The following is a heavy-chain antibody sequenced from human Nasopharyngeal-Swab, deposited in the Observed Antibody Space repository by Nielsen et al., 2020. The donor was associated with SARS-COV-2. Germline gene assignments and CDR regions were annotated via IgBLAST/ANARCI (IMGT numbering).Heavy chain of an antibody. Sequence: GGSLRLSCAASGFTFSSYGMHWVRQAPGKGLEWVAVIWYDGSNNYYADSVKGRFTISRDNSKNTLYLQMNSLRAEDTAVYYCAREPGIAAAGTNYYYYGMDVWGQGTTVTVSS. V-gene: IGHV3-33*01. CDR3: AREPGIAAAGTNYYYYGMDV. J-gene: IGHJ6*02. CDR1: GFTFSSYG. CDR2: IWYDGSNN. D-gene: IGHD6-13*01.